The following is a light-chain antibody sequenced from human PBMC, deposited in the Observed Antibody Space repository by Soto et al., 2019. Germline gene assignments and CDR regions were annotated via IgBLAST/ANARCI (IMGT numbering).Light chain of an antibody. Sequence: EIVFTQSPGTLSLSPAKRATLSCRDSPSVTNFLAWYQQKPGQAPRLLIYGAFNRATGIPARFSGSGSGTDFTITISSLEPEDSAVYYCQQRNVWPPVTFGQGTRLEI. V-gene: IGKV3-11*01. J-gene: IGKJ5*01. CDR1: PSVTNF. CDR2: GAF. CDR3: QQRNVWPPVT.